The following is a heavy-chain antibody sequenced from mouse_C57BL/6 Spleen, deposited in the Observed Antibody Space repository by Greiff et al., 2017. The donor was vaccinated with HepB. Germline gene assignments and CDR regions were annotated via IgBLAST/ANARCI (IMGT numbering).Heavy chain of an antibody. CDR3: ARMNLNFYWFAY. Sequence: EVQLQQSGPELVKPGASVKIPCKASGYTFTDYNMDWVKQSHGKSLEWIGDINPNNGGTIYNQKFKGKATLTVDKSSSTAYMELRSLTSEDTAVYYCARMNLNFYWFAYWGQGTLVTVSA. D-gene: IGHD1-3*01. CDR2: INPNNGGT. CDR1: GYTFTDYN. J-gene: IGHJ3*01. V-gene: IGHV1-18*01.